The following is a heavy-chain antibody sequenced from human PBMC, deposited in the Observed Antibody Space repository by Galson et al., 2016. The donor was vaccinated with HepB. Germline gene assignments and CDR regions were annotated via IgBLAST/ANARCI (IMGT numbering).Heavy chain of an antibody. CDR3: AKKRAGYNY. CDR2: IYPVASNA. J-gene: IGHJ4*02. D-gene: IGHD5-24*01. CDR1: GFNFPSDW. Sequence: QSGAEVKKPGESLKISCKTSGFNFPSDWIGWVRQVPGKGLEWMGIIYPVASNAAYSASFQGHVIISADKSISTAYLQWSSLKASDTAMYSCAKKRAGYNYWGQGTLVTVSS. V-gene: IGHV5-51*01.